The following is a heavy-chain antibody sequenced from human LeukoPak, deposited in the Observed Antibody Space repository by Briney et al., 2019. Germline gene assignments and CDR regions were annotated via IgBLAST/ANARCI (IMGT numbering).Heavy chain of an antibody. CDR3: ARSTTEGWLQPNHFDY. CDR2: IYNSGST. V-gene: IGHV4-59*01. D-gene: IGHD5-24*01. J-gene: IGHJ4*02. CDR1: GGSMNSYY. Sequence: SETLSLTCSVSGGSMNSYYWSWIRQSPGKGLEWIGYIYNSGSTNYNPSLKSRVTISVDTSKNQFSLKLSSVTAADTAVYYCARSTTEGWLQPNHFDYWGQGTLVTVSS.